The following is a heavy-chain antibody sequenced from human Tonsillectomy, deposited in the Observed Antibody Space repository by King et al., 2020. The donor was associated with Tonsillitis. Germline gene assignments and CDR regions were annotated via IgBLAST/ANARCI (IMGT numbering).Heavy chain of an antibody. CDR1: GFTFSSCA. D-gene: IGHD5-24*01. CDR2: ISGSAGGP. J-gene: IGHJ4*02. CDR3: AKGWVEMDA. Sequence: VQLVESGGGLVQPGGSLRLSCAASGFTFSSCAMTWVRQAPGMRLEWVSAISGSAGGPYYADPVKGRFTISRDNSKNTLYLQMNSLRAEDTAVYYCAKGWVEMDAWGQGTLVTVSS. V-gene: IGHV3-23*04.